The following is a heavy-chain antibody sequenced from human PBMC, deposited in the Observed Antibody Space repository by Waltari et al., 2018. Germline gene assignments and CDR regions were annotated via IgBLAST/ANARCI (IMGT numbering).Heavy chain of an antibody. CDR3: AGEHGYRSAFDI. D-gene: IGHD5-18*01. CDR2: IYHSGST. J-gene: IGHJ3*02. Sequence: QVQLQESGPGLVKPSETLSLTCAVSGYSISSGYYWGWIRQPPGKGLEWIGSIYHSGSTYYNPSLKSRVTISVDTSKNQCSLKLSSVTAADTAVYYCAGEHGYRSAFDIWGQGTMVTVSS. CDR1: GYSISSGYY. V-gene: IGHV4-38-2*02.